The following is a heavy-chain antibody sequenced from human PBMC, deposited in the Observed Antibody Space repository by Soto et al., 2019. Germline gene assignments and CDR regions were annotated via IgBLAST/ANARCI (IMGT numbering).Heavy chain of an antibody. CDR3: ETYYDSSGYYYGVDY. Sequence: GGSLRLSCAASGFTFSSYAMSWVRQAPGKGLEWVSAISGSGGSTYYADSVKGRLTISRDNSKNTLYLQMNSLRAEDTAVYYCETYYDSSGYYYGVDYWGQGTLVTVSS. V-gene: IGHV3-23*01. D-gene: IGHD3-22*01. CDR1: GFTFSSYA. J-gene: IGHJ4*02. CDR2: ISGSGGST.